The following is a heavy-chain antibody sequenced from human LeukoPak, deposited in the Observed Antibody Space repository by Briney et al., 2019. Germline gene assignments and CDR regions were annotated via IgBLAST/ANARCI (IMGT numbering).Heavy chain of an antibody. J-gene: IGHJ5*02. CDR1: GGSISSGGYS. D-gene: IGHD3-10*01. CDR2: IYHSGST. V-gene: IGHV4-30-2*01. CDR3: ARDGVRGWRNWFDP. Sequence: PSQTLSLTCAVSGGSISSGGYSWSWIRQPPGKGLEWIGYIYHSGSTYYNPSLKSRVTISVDRSKNQFSLKLSSVTAADTAVYYCARDGVRGWRNWFDPWGQGTLLTVSS.